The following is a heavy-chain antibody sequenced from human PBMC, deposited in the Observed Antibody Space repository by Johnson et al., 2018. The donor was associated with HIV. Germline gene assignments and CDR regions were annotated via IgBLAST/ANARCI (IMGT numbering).Heavy chain of an antibody. J-gene: IGHJ3*02. D-gene: IGHD6-6*01. V-gene: IGHV3-11*05. CDR3: AREFRYSSSPAHYAFDI. Sequence: QVQLVESGGDLVQPGGSLRLSCTASGFTVSANYMSWVRKAPGTGLQWVAYIHSGCNHIVYADSVRGRFIISRDNAKNSFYLQMNSLRADDTAVYYCAREFRYSSSPAHYAFDIWGQGTMVTVSS. CDR1: GFTVSANY. CDR2: IHSGCNHI.